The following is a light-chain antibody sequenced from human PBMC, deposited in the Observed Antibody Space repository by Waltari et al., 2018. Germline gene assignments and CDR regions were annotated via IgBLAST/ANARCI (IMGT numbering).Light chain of an antibody. Sequence: QSALTQPASVSGSPGQSITISCTGTSSDVGGYNYVSWYQQHPGKAPKLIIYDVSNRPYGVSNRFSGSKSGNTASLTISGLQAEDEADYYCSSYISSDTLELFGGGTSLTV. J-gene: IGLJ2*01. CDR2: DVS. CDR3: SSYISSDTLEL. CDR1: SSDVGGYNY. V-gene: IGLV2-14*03.